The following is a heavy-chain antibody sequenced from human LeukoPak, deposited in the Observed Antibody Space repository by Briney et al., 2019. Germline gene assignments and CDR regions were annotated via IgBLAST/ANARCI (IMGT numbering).Heavy chain of an antibody. CDR1: GFTFSSYG. CDR2: ISYDGSNK. V-gene: IGHV3-30*18. J-gene: IGHJ4*02. CDR3: AKEEQWLLMTASFDY. D-gene: IGHD6-19*01. Sequence: PGGSLRLSCAASGFTFSSYGMHWVRQAPGKGLEWVAVISYDGSNKYYADSVKGRFTISRDNSKNTLYLQMNSLRAEDTAVYYCAKEEQWLLMTASFDYWGQGTLVTVSS.